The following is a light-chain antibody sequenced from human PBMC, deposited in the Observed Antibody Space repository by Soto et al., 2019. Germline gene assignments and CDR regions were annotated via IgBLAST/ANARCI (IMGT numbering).Light chain of an antibody. Sequence: QSALAQPASVSGSPEQSVTISCTGTSSDVGTYNLVSWYQQHPGKAPKLIIYEVAERPSGVSNRFSGSKFGNTASLTISGLLPEDEADYYCCSYGGSSALPYGFGTGTKVTVL. V-gene: IGLV2-23*02. CDR2: EVA. CDR1: SSDVGTYNL. CDR3: CSYGGSSALPYG. J-gene: IGLJ1*01.